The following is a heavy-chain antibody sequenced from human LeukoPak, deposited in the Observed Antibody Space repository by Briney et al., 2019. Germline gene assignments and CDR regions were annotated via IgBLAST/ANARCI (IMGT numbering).Heavy chain of an antibody. CDR3: ARQWSGYLYYFDY. D-gene: IGHD3-3*01. Sequence: SVKVSCKASGGTFSSYAISWVRQAPGQGLEWMGGIIPIFGTANYAQKFQGRVTITTDESTSTAYMELSSLRSEDTAVYYCARQWSGYLYYFDYWGQGSLVTVSS. J-gene: IGHJ4*02. V-gene: IGHV1-69*05. CDR2: IIPIFGTA. CDR1: GGTFSSYA.